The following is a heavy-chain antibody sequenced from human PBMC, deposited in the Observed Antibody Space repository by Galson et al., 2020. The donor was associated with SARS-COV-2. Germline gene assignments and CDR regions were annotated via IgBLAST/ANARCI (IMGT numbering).Heavy chain of an antibody. CDR1: GFIFSSYD. V-gene: IGHV3-30*02. CDR3: AKTGRPADIFHYYGVYV. CDR2: IRYDGSNK. J-gene: IGHJ6*02. D-gene: IGHD2-2*01. Sequence: GGSLRLSCAASGFIFSSYDMHWVRQAPGKGLEWVAFIRYDGSNKYYADSVKGRFTISRDNPKNTLNLQMNSLRAEDTAVYYCAKTGRPADIFHYYGVYVWGQGTTVTVSS.